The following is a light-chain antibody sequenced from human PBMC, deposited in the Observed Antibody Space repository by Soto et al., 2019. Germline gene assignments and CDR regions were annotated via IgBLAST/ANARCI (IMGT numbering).Light chain of an antibody. Sequence: EIVLTQSPGTLSLSPGERATLSCRASQSVSSSYLAWYQQKPGQAPRLIISGASSRATGIPDRFSGSGSGTDFTLTISRLEPEDFEVNYCQQYGNSLSITFGQGTRLEIK. CDR2: GAS. V-gene: IGKV3-20*01. J-gene: IGKJ5*01. CDR3: QQYGNSLSIT. CDR1: QSVSSSY.